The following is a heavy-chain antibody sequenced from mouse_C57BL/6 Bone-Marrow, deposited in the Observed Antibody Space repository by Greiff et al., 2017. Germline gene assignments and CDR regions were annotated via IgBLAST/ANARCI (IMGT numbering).Heavy chain of an antibody. V-gene: IGHV5-12*01. D-gene: IGHD3-3*01. CDR2: ISNGGGST. Sequence: EVMLVESGGGLVQPGGSLKLSCAASGFTFSDYYMYWVRQTPEKRLEWVAYISNGGGSTYYPDTVKGRSTMSADNAKNTLYMQMRRLKSEDTVMYYCARHPLGAMDYWGQGTSVTVSS. CDR1: GFTFSDYY. CDR3: ARHPLGAMDY. J-gene: IGHJ4*01.